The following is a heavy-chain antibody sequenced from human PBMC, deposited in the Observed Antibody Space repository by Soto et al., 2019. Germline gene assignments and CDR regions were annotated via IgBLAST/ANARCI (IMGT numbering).Heavy chain of an antibody. V-gene: IGHV3-48*02. J-gene: IGHJ5*02. CDR3: ARDHKYCSGGSCYRWFDP. CDR1: GFTFSSYS. CDR2: ISTFSTTI. Sequence: EVQLVESGGGLVQPGGSLRLSCAASGFTFSSYSRNWVRQAPGKGLEWVSYISTFSTTIYYADSVKGRFTISRDNAKDSLYLQMNSLRDDDTAVYYCARDHKYCSGGSCYRWFDPWGQGTLVTVSS. D-gene: IGHD2-15*01.